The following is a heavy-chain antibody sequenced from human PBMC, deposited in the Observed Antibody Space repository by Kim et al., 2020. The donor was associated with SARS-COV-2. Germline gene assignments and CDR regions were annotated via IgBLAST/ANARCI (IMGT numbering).Heavy chain of an antibody. J-gene: IGHJ3*02. CDR3: TTELGSEESSLVFET. D-gene: IGHD7-27*01. CDR2: IWHDGRYK. CDR1: GFTFSSYG. Sequence: GGSLRLSCEASGFTFSSYGMHWVRQAPGKGLEWVAAIWHDGRYKFHADSVKGRFTISRDNSENTLSLQMNSLRADDTAFYYCTTELGSEESSLVFETWGQGTMVTVSS. V-gene: IGHV3-33*01.